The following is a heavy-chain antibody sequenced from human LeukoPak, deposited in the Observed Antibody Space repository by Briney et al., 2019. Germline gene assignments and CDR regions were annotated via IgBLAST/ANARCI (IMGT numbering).Heavy chain of an antibody. J-gene: IGHJ6*04. CDR3: AELGITMIGGV. CDR1: GFTFSRYS. V-gene: IGHV3-21*01. D-gene: IGHD3-10*02. CDR2: ISISSNYI. Sequence: PGGSLRLSCAASGFTFSRYSMNWVRQAPGKGLEWVSSISISSNYIYYTDSVKGRSTISRDNAKNSLYLQMNSLRAEDTAVYYCAELGITMIGGVWGKGTTVTISS.